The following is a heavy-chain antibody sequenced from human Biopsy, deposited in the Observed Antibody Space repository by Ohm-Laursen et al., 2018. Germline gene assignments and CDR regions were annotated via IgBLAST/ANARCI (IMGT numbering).Heavy chain of an antibody. D-gene: IGHD3-3*01. V-gene: IGHV3-9*01. CDR2: ISWDGGSE. Sequence: SLRLSCTASGFTFDDHVMHWVRQAPGKGLEWVSGISWDGGSEGYADSVKGRFTNSRDNAKNSLFLQMNSLTTEDTALYYCVRGYSSSWSGYLDHWGQGTLVTVSS. CDR3: VRGYSSSWSGYLDH. CDR1: GFTFDDHV. J-gene: IGHJ4*02.